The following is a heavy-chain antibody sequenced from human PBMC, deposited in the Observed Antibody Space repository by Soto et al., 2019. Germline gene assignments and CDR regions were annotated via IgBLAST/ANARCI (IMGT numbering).Heavy chain of an antibody. J-gene: IGHJ6*02. D-gene: IGHD3-10*01. CDR3: ARGAPGSGSYYYYYYGMDV. CDR2: ISYDGSNK. V-gene: IGHV3-30-3*01. CDR1: GFTFSSYA. Sequence: GGSLRLSCAASGFTFSSYAMHWVRQAPGKGLEWVAVISYDGSNKYYADSVKGRFTISRDNSKNTLYLQMNSLRAEDTAVYYCARGAPGSGSYYYYYYGMDVWGQGTTVTVSS.